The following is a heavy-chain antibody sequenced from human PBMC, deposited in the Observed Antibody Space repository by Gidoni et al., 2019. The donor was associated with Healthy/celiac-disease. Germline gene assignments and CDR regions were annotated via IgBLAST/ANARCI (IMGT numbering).Heavy chain of an antibody. CDR3: ARAALLWFGELLLFDP. CDR1: GYTFTGYY. V-gene: IGHV1-2*06. Sequence: QVQLVQSGAEVKKPGASVKVSCKASGYTFTGYYMHWVRQAPGQGLEWMGRINPNSGGTNYAQKFQGRVTMTRDTSISTAYMELSRLRSDDTAVYYCARAALLWFGELLLFDPWGQGTLVTVSS. D-gene: IGHD3-10*01. CDR2: INPNSGGT. J-gene: IGHJ5*02.